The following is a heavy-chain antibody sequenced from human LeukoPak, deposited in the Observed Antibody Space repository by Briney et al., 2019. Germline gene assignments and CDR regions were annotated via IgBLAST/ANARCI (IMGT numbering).Heavy chain of an antibody. D-gene: IGHD3-10*01. CDR3: ARDKSGSLDF. J-gene: IGHJ4*02. Sequence: PSETLSLTCSVSGDSVTSHGWSWVRQPPRKGLEWIGYVYASGINSDNCNPSLKSRVTISVDTSRNQFSLRLNSVTAADTAIYYCARDKSGSLDFWGQGTLVTVSS. CDR2: VYASGIN. V-gene: IGHV4-59*02. CDR1: GDSVTSHG.